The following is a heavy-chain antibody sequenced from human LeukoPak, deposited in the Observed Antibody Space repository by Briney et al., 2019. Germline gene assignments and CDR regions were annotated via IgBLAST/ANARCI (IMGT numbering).Heavy chain of an antibody. CDR3: ARGVPYDSWSGPHYSDY. Sequence: SGGSLRLSCAASGFTFNNYGMGWVRQTPGKGLEWVATIGTSGANTYHADSVKGRFTISRDSAKNSLYLQMNSLRAEDTAVYYCARGVPYDSWSGPHYSDYWGQGTLVTVSS. V-gene: IGHV3-23*01. J-gene: IGHJ4*02. CDR2: IGTSGANT. CDR1: GFTFNNYG. D-gene: IGHD3-3*01.